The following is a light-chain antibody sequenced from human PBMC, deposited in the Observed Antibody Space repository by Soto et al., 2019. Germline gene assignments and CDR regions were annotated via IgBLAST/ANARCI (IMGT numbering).Light chain of an antibody. J-gene: IGLJ2*01. CDR2: TND. V-gene: IGLV1-44*01. Sequence: QSVLTQPSSASGTPGQRVTISCSGSNSNIGINTVNWYQQLPGTAPKLLIYTNDQRPSGVPDRFSGSKSGTSASLAISGLRSGDEADYYCAAWDDSLNGVVFGGGTKLTVL. CDR1: NSNIGINT. CDR3: AAWDDSLNGVV.